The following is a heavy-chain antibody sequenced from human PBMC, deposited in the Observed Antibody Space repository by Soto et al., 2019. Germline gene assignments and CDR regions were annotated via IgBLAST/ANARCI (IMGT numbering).Heavy chain of an antibody. J-gene: IGHJ4*02. Sequence: LRLSCAASGFTFSSYSMNWVRQAPGKGLEWVSSISSSSSYIYYADSVKGRFTISRDNAKNSLYLQMNSLRAEDTAVYYCARDLAYYYDSSGYSFDYWGQGTLVTVSS. CDR2: ISSSSSYI. V-gene: IGHV3-21*01. CDR1: GFTFSSYS. D-gene: IGHD3-22*01. CDR3: ARDLAYYYDSSGYSFDY.